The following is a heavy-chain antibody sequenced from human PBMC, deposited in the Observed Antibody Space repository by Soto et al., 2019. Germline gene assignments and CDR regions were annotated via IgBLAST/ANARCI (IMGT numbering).Heavy chain of an antibody. V-gene: IGHV3-30*18. J-gene: IGHJ6*02. CDR2: ISYDGSNK. Sequence: QVQLVESGGGVVQPGRSLRLSCAASGFTFSSYGMHWVRQAPGKGLEWVAVISYDGSNKYYADSVKGRFTITRDNSKNTLYLQMNSLRAEDTAVYYCAKSAVTAFKNYYSGMDVWGQGTTVTVSS. CDR1: GFTFSSYG. D-gene: IGHD2-21*02. CDR3: AKSAVTAFKNYYSGMDV.